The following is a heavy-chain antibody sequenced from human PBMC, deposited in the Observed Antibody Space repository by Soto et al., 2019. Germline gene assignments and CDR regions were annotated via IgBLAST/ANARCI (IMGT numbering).Heavy chain of an antibody. V-gene: IGHV1-69*13. J-gene: IGHJ4*02. CDR3: ARAYDFWSGQEAFDY. CDR2: IIPIFGTA. CDR1: GGTFSSYS. D-gene: IGHD3-3*01. Sequence: SVKVSCKASGGTFSSYSISWVLQAPGQGLEWMGGIIPIFGTANYAQKFQGRVTITADESTSTAYMELSSLRSEDTAVYYCARAYDFWSGQEAFDYWGQGTLVTVSS.